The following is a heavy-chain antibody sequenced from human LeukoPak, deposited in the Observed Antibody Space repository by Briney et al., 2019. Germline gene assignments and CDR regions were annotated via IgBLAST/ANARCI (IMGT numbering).Heavy chain of an antibody. CDR1: GFNFRYFW. D-gene: IGHD6-6*01. Sequence: GGSLRLTCLGSGFNFRYFWMSWVRQAPGKGLEWVANINHDGRETYYADSVKGRFIISRDNAKDSLYLQMNSLRAEDTAVYYCAKDRVSRARSIAARPDAFDIWGQGTMVTVSS. CDR3: AKDRVSRARSIAARPDAFDI. CDR2: INHDGRET. J-gene: IGHJ3*02. V-gene: IGHV3-7*03.